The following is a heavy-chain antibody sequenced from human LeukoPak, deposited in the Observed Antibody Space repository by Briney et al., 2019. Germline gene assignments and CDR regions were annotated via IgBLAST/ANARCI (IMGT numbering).Heavy chain of an antibody. CDR1: GGSISSGSYY. CDR3: ARDGTTRYMDV. V-gene: IGHV4-61*02. J-gene: IGHJ6*03. CDR2: IYTSGST. Sequence: PSQTLSLTCTVSGGSISSGSYYWSWIRQPAGKGLEWIGRIYTSGSTNYNPSLKSRVTISVDTSKNQFSLKLSSVTAADTAVYYCARDGTTRYMDVWGKGTTVTVSS. D-gene: IGHD1-14*01.